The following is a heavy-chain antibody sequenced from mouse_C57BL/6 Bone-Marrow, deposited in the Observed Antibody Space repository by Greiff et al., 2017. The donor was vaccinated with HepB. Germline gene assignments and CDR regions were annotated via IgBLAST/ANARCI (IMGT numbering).Heavy chain of an antibody. CDR2: IRSKSSNYAT. J-gene: IGHJ3*01. CDR3: VRDLTRATWFAY. CDR1: GFTFNTYA. Sequence: EVQLVESGGGLVQPKGSLKLSCAASGFTFNTYAMHWVRQAPGKSLEWVARIRSKSSNYATYYADSVKDRFTISRDDSQSMLYLQMNNLKTEDTAMYYCVRDLTRATWFAYWGQGTLVTVSA. V-gene: IGHV10-3*01. D-gene: IGHD1-1*01.